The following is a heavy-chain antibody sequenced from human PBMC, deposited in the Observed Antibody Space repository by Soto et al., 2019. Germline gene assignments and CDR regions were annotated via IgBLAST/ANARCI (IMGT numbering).Heavy chain of an antibody. CDR2: IYYSGNT. CDR1: GGSISSSSYY. Sequence: TSETLSLTCTVSGGSISSSSYYWGWIRQPPGKGLEWIGNIYYSGNTNYNPSLKSRLTISVDTSKTQFSLKLSSVTAADTAVYYCARESREGRNNWFDPWGQGTLVTVSS. V-gene: IGHV4-39*07. CDR3: ARESREGRNNWFDP. D-gene: IGHD1-26*01. J-gene: IGHJ5*02.